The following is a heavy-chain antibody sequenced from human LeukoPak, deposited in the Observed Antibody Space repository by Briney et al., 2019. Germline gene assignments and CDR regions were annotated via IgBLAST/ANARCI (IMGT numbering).Heavy chain of an antibody. D-gene: IGHD7-27*01. J-gene: IGHJ4*02. CDR2: IKTDGSQI. CDR3: ARDLNWETY. Sequence: GGSLRLSCVASGFTFSSYWMTWVRQAPGKGLGWVANIKTDGSQIYYVDSVRGRFTISRDNAKNSLYLQMNSLRVEDTAVYYCARDLNWETYWGQGTLVSVSS. V-gene: IGHV3-7*01. CDR1: GFTFSSYW.